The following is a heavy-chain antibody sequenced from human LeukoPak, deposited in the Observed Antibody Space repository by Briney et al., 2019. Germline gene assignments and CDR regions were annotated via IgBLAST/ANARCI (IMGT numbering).Heavy chain of an antibody. D-gene: IGHD5-24*01. CDR1: GFTFSSYW. Sequence: PGGSLRLSCAASGFTFSSYWMHWVRQAPGKGLEWVSYIRSSGDAIYYADSVKGRFTVSRDNAQTSLYLQMSSLRDEDTAVYYCAAGLEMGYWGQGTLVTVSS. V-gene: IGHV3-48*02. CDR2: IRSSGDAI. J-gene: IGHJ4*02. CDR3: AAGLEMGY.